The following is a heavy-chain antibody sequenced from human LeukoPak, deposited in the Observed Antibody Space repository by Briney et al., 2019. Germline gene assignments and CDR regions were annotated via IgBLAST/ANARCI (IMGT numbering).Heavy chain of an antibody. CDR2: ISSSGSTI. Sequence: GGSLRLSCAASGFTFSNYGISYAMSWARQAPGKGLEWVSYISSSGSTIYYADSVKGRFTISRDNAKNSLYLQMNSLRAEDTAVYYFARDEYYGSGSYYKARRYMDVWGKGTTVTVSS. V-gene: IGHV3-48*04. CDR3: ARDEYYGSGSYYKARRYMDV. J-gene: IGHJ6*03. CDR1: GFTFSNYG. D-gene: IGHD3-10*01.